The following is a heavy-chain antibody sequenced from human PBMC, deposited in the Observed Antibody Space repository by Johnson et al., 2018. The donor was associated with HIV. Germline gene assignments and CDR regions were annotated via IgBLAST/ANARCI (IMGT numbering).Heavy chain of an antibody. J-gene: IGHJ3*02. Sequence: QMLLVESGGGVVQPGGSLRLSCAASGFTFSSYGMHWVRQAPGKGLEWVAFIRYDGSNKYYADSVKGRFTISRDNSKNTLYLQMNSLSAEDTAVYFCAGGVKQRLSGVDAFDIWGQGTMVTVSS. CDR2: IRYDGSNK. CDR3: AGGVKQRLSGVDAFDI. V-gene: IGHV3-30*02. CDR1: GFTFSSYG. D-gene: IGHD6-25*01.